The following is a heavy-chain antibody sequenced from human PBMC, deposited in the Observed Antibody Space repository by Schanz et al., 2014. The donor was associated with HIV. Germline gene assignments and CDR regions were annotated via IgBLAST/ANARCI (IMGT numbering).Heavy chain of an antibody. V-gene: IGHV1-69*01. CDR2: IIPVFGTR. D-gene: IGHD1-26*01. CDR3: ATGPGLVAPIYS. J-gene: IGHJ4*02. CDR1: TRRRYG. Sequence: QVQLVQSGAEVKKPGSSVKVSCKNTRRRYGISWVRQAPGQGLEWMGAIIPVFGTRNYAQRFQGRVTINADESTSTAYMEVSSLRSEDTAVYYCATGPGLVAPIYSWRQGTLVTVSS.